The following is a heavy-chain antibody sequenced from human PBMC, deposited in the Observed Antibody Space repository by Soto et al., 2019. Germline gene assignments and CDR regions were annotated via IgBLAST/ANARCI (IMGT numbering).Heavy chain of an antibody. CDR2: IWYDGSNK. D-gene: IGHD2-15*01. Sequence: GGSLRLSCAASGFTFSSYGMHWVRQAPGKGLEWVAVIWYDGSNKYYADSVKGRFTISRDNSKNTLYLQMNSLRAEDTAVYYCARDDCSGGSCSSLNWFAPWAREPWSPSPQ. V-gene: IGHV3-33*08. J-gene: IGHJ5*02. CDR3: ARDDCSGGSCSSLNWFAP. CDR1: GFTFSSYG.